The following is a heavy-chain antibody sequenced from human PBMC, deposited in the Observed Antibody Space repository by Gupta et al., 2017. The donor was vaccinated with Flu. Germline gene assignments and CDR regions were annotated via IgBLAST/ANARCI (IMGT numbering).Heavy chain of an antibody. CDR3: VRGAGMGPAEYFQH. CDR2: INAKNGGT. CDR1: GYTFTGYY. D-gene: IGHD2-8*01. Sequence: QVQLVQSGADVKKPGASVKVSCEASGYTFTGYYMHWVRQAPGQGLEWMGWINAKNGGTSYAQKFRGRVTMARDTSVNTAYMNLNNLRSDDTAIYYCVRGAGMGPAEYFQHWGQGTLVTVSS. J-gene: IGHJ1*01. V-gene: IGHV1-2*02.